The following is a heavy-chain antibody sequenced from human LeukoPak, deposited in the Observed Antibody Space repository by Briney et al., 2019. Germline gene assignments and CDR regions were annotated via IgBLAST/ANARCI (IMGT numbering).Heavy chain of an antibody. CDR2: ISGSGGST. J-gene: IGHJ6*02. D-gene: IGHD3-3*01. CDR3: AKFKADVLRFLEWLYYYYGMDV. Sequence: GGSLRLSCAASGFTFSSYAMSWVRQAPGKGLEWVSAISGSGGSTYYADSVKGRFTISRDNSKNTLYLQMNSLRAEDTAVYYCAKFKADVLRFLEWLYYYYGMDVWGQGTTVTVSS. CDR1: GFTFSSYA. V-gene: IGHV3-23*01.